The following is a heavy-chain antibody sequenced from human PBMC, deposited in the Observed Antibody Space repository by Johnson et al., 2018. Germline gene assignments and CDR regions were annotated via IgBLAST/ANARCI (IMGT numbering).Heavy chain of an antibody. Sequence: VQLVQSGGGLVKPGGSLRLSCAASRFTFSSYSMNWVRQAPGKGLEWVSSISSSSSYIYYADSVKGRLTISRDNAKNSLYLQMNSLRGEDTAVYYCARGNWNPGLFDYWGQGTLVTVSS. CDR3: ARGNWNPGLFDY. V-gene: IGHV3-21*01. CDR2: ISSSSSYI. D-gene: IGHD1-1*01. CDR1: RFTFSSYS. J-gene: IGHJ4*02.